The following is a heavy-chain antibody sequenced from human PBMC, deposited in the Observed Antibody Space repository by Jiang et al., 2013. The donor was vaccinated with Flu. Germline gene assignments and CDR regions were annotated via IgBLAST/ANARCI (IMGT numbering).Heavy chain of an antibody. Sequence: VQLVESGAEVKKPGESLKISCKGSGYSFTNYWIGWVRQMPGKGLEWMGIIYPGDSDTRYSPSFQGQVTISADKSTSTAYLQWSSLKASDIAMYYCARGAGDGDYVGGGDAFDIWGQGTMVTVSS. CDR1: GYSFTNYW. D-gene: IGHD4-17*01. J-gene: IGHJ3*02. V-gene: IGHV5-51*01. CDR3: ARGAGDGDYVGGGDAFDI. CDR2: IYPGDSDT.